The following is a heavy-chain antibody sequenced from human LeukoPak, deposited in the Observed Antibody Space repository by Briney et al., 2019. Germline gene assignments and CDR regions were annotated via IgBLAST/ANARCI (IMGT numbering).Heavy chain of an antibody. CDR3: ARAMYYFEY. CDR2: ISSSGSSI. V-gene: IGHV3-48*02. CDR1: GFPFSSYN. Sequence: PGGSLRLSCVGSGFPFSSYNMNWVRQAPGKGLEWVSYISSSGSSIYYADSVKGRFTISRDNAKNSLYLQMNSLRDEDTAVYSCARAMYYFEYWGQGTLVTVSS. J-gene: IGHJ4*02.